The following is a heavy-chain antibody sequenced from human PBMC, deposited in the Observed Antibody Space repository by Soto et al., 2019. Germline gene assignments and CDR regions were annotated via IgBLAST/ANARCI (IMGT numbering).Heavy chain of an antibody. CDR3: ARGSLLRFLEWFTPNFDY. J-gene: IGHJ4*02. CDR2: INPNSGGT. Sequence: ASVKVSCKASGYTFTSYGISWVRQAPGQGLEWMGWINPNSGGTNYAQKFQGWVTMTRDTSISTAYMELSRLRSDDTAVYYCARGSLLRFLEWFTPNFDYWGQGTLVTVSS. CDR1: GYTFTSYG. D-gene: IGHD3-3*01. V-gene: IGHV1-2*04.